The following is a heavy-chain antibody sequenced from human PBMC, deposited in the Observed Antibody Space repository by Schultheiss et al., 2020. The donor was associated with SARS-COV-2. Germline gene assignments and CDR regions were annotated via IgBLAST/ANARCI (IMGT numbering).Heavy chain of an antibody. J-gene: IGHJ4*02. V-gene: IGHV4-34*01. CDR1: GGSFSGYY. CDR2: INHSGST. Sequence: SETLSLTCAVSGGSFSGYYWSWIRQPPGKGLEWIGEINHSGSTNYNPSLKSRVTISVDTSKNQFSLKLSSVTAADTAVYYCAREPIRTYSSSSKDYWGQGTLVTVSS. D-gene: IGHD6-6*01. CDR3: AREPIRTYSSSSKDY.